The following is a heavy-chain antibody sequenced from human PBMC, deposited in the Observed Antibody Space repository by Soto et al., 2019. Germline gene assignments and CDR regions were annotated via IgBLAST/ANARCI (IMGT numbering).Heavy chain of an antibody. D-gene: IGHD6-6*01. CDR1: GYTFITYG. V-gene: IGHV1-18*01. CDR2: ISAYNGNT. CDR3: ARDLIAVRPGWFDP. Sequence: QVQLVQSGAEVKRPGASVKVSCKASGYTFITYGISWVRQAPGQGLEWMGWISAYNGNTKYAQKFQGRVTMTTDTSTSTEYMELRTLTFDDTAVYYCARDLIAVRPGWFDPWGQGTLVTVSS. J-gene: IGHJ5*02.